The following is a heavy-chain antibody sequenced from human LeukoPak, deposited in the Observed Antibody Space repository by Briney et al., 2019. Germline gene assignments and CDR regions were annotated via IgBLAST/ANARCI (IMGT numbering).Heavy chain of an antibody. V-gene: IGHV3-23*01. Sequence: GGSLRLSCAASGFTFSIYAMSGVPPAPGKGREWGSDISGSGGSTYYADYVKGRFTICRDNSKNTPYQQMNRLRAEDTAVYYCAKDRVPFPIRSGSYFDYWGQGTLVTVSS. D-gene: IGHD3-3*01. CDR3: AKDRVPFPIRSGSYFDY. CDR1: GFTFSIYA. J-gene: IGHJ4*02. CDR2: ISGSGGST.